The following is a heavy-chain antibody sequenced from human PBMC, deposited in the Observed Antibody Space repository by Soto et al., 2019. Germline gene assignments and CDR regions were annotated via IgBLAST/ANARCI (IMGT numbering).Heavy chain of an antibody. J-gene: IGHJ6*02. CDR3: ARDDLEYSRPPEGMDV. Sequence: SVEVSCKASGGTFSSYAISWVRQAPGQGLEWMGGIIPIFGTANYAQKFQGRVTITADESTSTAYMELSSLRSEDTAVYYCARDDLEYSRPPEGMDVWGQGTTVTVSS. D-gene: IGHD6-6*01. CDR2: IIPIFGTA. CDR1: GGTFSSYA. V-gene: IGHV1-69*13.